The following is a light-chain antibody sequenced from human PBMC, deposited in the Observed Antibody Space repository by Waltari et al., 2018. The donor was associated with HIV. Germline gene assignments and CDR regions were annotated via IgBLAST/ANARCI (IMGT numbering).Light chain of an antibody. J-gene: IGKJ1*01. CDR2: QAS. V-gene: IGKV1-5*03. CDR1: QSINIW. Sequence: DIQMTQSPSTVSASLGDRVTITCRASQSINIWLAWYQQKPGKAPKLLIYQASNLESGVPSRFSGSGSGTEFTLTISSLQPDDFATYYCQQYNTYWTFGQGTKVEIK. CDR3: QQYNTYWT.